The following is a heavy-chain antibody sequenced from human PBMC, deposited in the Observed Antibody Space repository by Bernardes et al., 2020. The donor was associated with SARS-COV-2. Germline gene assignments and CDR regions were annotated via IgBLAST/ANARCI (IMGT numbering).Heavy chain of an antibody. V-gene: IGHV3-23*01. CDR1: GFTFSSYA. Sequence: GGSLRLSCAASGFTFSSYAMSWVRQAPGKGLEWVSAISGSGGSTYYADSVKGRFTISRDNSKNTLYLQMNSLRAEDTAVYYCAKDYYDSSGYYSSYGMDVWGQGTTVTVSS. D-gene: IGHD3-22*01. CDR2: ISGSGGST. J-gene: IGHJ6*02. CDR3: AKDYYDSSGYYSSYGMDV.